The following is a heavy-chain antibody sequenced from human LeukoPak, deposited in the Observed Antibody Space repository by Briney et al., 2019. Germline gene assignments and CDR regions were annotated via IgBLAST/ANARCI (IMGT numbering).Heavy chain of an antibody. V-gene: IGHV3-48*04. CDR1: GFTFSGYN. D-gene: IGHD2-2*01. CDR2: INTGSNSI. Sequence: PGGSLRLSCAASGFTFSGYNMDWVRQAPGKGLEWVSYINTGSNSIYYADSVKGRFTISRDNAANSLYLQMNSLRAEDTAVYYCATIVVPAAVYYYYYYTDVWGKGTTVTVSS. J-gene: IGHJ6*03. CDR3: ATIVVPAAVYYYYYYTDV.